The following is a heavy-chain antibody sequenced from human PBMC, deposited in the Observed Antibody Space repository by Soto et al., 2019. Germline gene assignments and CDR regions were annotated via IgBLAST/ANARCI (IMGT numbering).Heavy chain of an antibody. J-gene: IGHJ4*02. Sequence: EVQLVESGGGLIQPGGSLRLSCAVSGFTVSNNYMSWVRQAPGKGLEGVSVIYSGGYTAYGDSVKGRFTISRDNSKNTIYSQRKSPGADGPAVYYGAARGGGGGYWGQGTLVTVSS. V-gene: IGHV3-53*01. CDR3: AARGGGGGY. CDR2: IYSGGYT. CDR1: GFTVSNNY. D-gene: IGHD3-10*01.